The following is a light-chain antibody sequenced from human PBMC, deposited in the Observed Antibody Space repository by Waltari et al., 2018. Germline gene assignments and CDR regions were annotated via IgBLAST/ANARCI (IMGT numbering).Light chain of an antibody. CDR3: MIWHNNAVV. Sequence: QAVLTQPSSLSASPGASASLTCTLRSGINVGYYRIYWYQQKPGSPPQYLLRYKSDSDKNQDSRVPRRFSGSKDASANAGILLISGLQSEDEADYYCMIWHNNAVVFGGGTTLTVL. J-gene: IGLJ2*01. CDR2: YKSDSDK. CDR1: SGINVGYYR. V-gene: IGLV5-45*03.